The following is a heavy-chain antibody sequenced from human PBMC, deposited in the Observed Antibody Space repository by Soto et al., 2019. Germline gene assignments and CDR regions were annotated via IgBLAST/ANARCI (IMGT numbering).Heavy chain of an antibody. Sequence: GASVKVSCKASGGTFSSYAISWVRQAPGQGLEWMGGIIPIFGTANYAQKFQGSVTITADESTSTAYMELSSLRSEDTAVYYCECSCESDSSSGMYYFDHWGQGTLVTVSS. CDR1: GGTFSSYA. J-gene: IGHJ4*02. CDR2: IIPIFGTA. CDR3: ECSCESDSSSGMYYFDH. V-gene: IGHV1-69*13. D-gene: IGHD6-6*01.